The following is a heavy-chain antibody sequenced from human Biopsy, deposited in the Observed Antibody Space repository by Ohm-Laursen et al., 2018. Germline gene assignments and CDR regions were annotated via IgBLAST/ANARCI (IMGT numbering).Heavy chain of an antibody. V-gene: IGHV4-59*01. CDR3: ARDDAATVIRGLYY. CDR2: FYYSGST. D-gene: IGHD3-10*01. J-gene: IGHJ4*02. Sequence: GTLSLTCTVSGGSISSDYWSWIRQTPGKGLEWIGYFYYSGSTNYNPSLKSRVTISVDTSKNQFSLRLNSVTAEDTAVYYCARDDAATVIRGLYYWGQGALVTVSS. CDR1: GGSISSDY.